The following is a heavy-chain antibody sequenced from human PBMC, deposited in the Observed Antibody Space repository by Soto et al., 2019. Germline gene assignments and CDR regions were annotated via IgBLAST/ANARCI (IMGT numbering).Heavy chain of an antibody. CDR3: ARDREYYYNSSGYPIDY. J-gene: IGHJ4*02. D-gene: IGHD3-22*01. V-gene: IGHV1-69*01. CDR1: GVTFSSYA. CDR2: IIPIFGTA. Sequence: QVQLVQSGAEVKKPGSSVKVSCKASGVTFSSYAISWVRQAPGQGLEWMGGIIPIFGTANYAQKFQGRVPITADESTRTDYMDLSSMKSEDTAVYYGARDREYYYNSSGYPIDYLGQGPLVTVSS.